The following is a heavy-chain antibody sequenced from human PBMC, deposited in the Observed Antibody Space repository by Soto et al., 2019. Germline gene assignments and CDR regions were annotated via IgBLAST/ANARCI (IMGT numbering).Heavy chain of an antibody. D-gene: IGHD3-10*01. CDR1: GYSFTSYW. CDR3: ARHFPHYGSGSYYPGDYYYYYGMDV. J-gene: IGHJ6*02. Sequence: RGESLKISCKGSGYSFTSYWIGWVRQMPGKGLEWMGIIYPGDSDTRYSPSFQGQVTISADKSISTAYLQWSSLKASDTAMYYCARHFPHYGSGSYYPGDYYYYYGMDVWGQGTTVTVFS. CDR2: IYPGDSDT. V-gene: IGHV5-51*01.